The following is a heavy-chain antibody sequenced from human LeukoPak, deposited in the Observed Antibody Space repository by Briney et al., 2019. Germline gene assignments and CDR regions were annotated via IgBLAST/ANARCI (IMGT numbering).Heavy chain of an antibody. D-gene: IGHD1-7*01. CDR3: ARAHNWKYGTFDY. CDR1: GFTFSSYW. J-gene: IGHJ4*02. V-gene: IGHV3-30*03. CDR2: ISSDGNNK. Sequence: PGGSLRLSCAASGFTFSSYWMSWVRQAPGKGLEWVALISSDGNNKYYADSMKGRFSISRDNSKNTLYLQMNSLRAEDTAVYYCARAHNWKYGTFDYWGQETLVTVSS.